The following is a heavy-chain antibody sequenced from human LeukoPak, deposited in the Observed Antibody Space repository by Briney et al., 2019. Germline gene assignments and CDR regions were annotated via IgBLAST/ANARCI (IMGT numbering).Heavy chain of an antibody. J-gene: IGHJ4*02. Sequence: PSETRSLTCAVHGGSFSGYYWSWIRQPPGKGLEWIGEINHSGSTNYNPSLKSRVTISVDTSKNQFSLKLSSVTAADTAVYYCATDESGAIDYWGQGTLVTVSS. CDR2: INHSGST. CDR1: GGSFSGYY. V-gene: IGHV4-34*01. CDR3: ATDESGAIDY.